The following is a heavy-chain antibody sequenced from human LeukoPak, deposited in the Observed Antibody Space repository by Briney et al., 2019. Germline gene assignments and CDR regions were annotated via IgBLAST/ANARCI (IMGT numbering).Heavy chain of an antibody. CDR2: INSDESTT. V-gene: IGHV3-74*01. J-gene: IGHJ4*02. D-gene: IGHD6-13*01. CDR3: VRETGAAADY. CDR1: GFTFSSYW. Sequence: PGGSLRLSCEASGFTFSSYWMHCVRQAPGKGLVWVSRINSDESTTNYADSVKGRFTISRDNAKNTLYLQMDSLRAEDTAVYYCVRETGAAADYWGQGTLVTVSS.